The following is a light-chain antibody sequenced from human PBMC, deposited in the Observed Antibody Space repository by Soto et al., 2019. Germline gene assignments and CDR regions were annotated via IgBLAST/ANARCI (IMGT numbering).Light chain of an antibody. CDR3: QQYGSSPPT. V-gene: IGKV3-20*01. J-gene: IGKJ1*01. Sequence: EIVLTQSPGTLSLSPGERATLSCRASQSVSSNYLAWYQRKPGQAPRLLIYGASSRATDIPARFSGSGSGTDITLTITRLEPEDFAVYFCQQYGSSPPTFGQGTKVEIK. CDR1: QSVSSNY. CDR2: GAS.